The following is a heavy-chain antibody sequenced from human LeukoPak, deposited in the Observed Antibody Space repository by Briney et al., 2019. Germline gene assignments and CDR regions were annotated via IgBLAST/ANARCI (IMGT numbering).Heavy chain of an antibody. CDR2: MRHDGSNE. CDR3: AKDRTVVVTAYGGWFDP. J-gene: IGHJ5*02. V-gene: IGHV3-30*02. CDR1: GITFSTSG. Sequence: GGSLRLSCAASGITFSTSGMHWVRQAPGRGLEWVAFMRHDGSNEKYADSVKGRFTISKDNSKNTLYLQMNSLIVEDTAVYYCAKDRTVVVTAYGGWFDPWGQGTLVTVSS. D-gene: IGHD2-15*01.